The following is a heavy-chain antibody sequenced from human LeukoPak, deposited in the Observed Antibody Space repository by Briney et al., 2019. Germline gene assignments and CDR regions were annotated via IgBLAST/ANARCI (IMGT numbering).Heavy chain of an antibody. D-gene: IGHD6-13*01. J-gene: IGHJ5*02. CDR2: IYYSGST. Sequence: PSETLSLTCTVSGGSNSSYYWSWIRQPPGKGLEWIGYIYYSGSTNYNPSLKSRVTISVDTSKNQFSLRLSSVTAADTAVYYCARALRQQLVTGWFDPWGQGTLVTVSS. CDR3: ARALRQQLVTGWFDP. CDR1: GGSNSSYY. V-gene: IGHV4-59*01.